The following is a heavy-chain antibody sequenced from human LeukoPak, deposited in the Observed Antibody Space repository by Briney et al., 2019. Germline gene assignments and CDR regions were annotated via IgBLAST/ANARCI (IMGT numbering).Heavy chain of an antibody. CDR3: AKDYMVRGVIITEFH. CDR2: ISGSGGST. D-gene: IGHD3-10*01. J-gene: IGHJ4*02. CDR1: GFTFSSYA. V-gene: IGHV3-23*01. Sequence: PGGSLRLSCAASGFTFSSYAMSWVRQAPGKGLEWVSAISGSGGSTYYADSVKGRFTISRDNSKNTLYLQMNSLRAEDTAVYYCAKDYMVRGVIITEFHWGQGTLVTVSS.